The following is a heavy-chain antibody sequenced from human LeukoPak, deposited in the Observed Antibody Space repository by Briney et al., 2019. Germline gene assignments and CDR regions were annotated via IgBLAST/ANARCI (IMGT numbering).Heavy chain of an antibody. Sequence: GGSLRLSCAASGFTFSSYSMNWVRQAPGKGLEWVSSISSSSSYIYYADSVKGRFTISRDNAKNSLYLQMNSLRAEDTAVYYCARASERTKIVVRRYYFDYWGQGTLVTVSS. V-gene: IGHV3-21*01. CDR3: ARASERTKIVVRRYYFDY. J-gene: IGHJ4*02. CDR2: ISSSSSYI. CDR1: GFTFSSYS. D-gene: IGHD3-22*01.